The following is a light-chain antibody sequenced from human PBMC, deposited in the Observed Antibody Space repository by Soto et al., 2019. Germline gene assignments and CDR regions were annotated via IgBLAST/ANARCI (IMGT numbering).Light chain of an antibody. J-gene: IGKJ4*01. V-gene: IGKV3-11*01. CDR2: DAS. CDR3: QQRSNWTLT. CDR1: HIVSSY. Sequence: EIVVSLSPATLSLSPGERATLSCRASHIVSSYLSLYQQKPCQAPRLLIYDASNTATGIPARFSGSGSGTDFTLTISSLEPEDFAVYYCQQRSNWTLTFGGGTK.